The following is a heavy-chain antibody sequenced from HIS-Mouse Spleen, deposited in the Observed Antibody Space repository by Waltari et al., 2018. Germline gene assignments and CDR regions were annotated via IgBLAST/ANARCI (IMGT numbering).Heavy chain of an antibody. J-gene: IGHJ4*02. CDR3: ARGSSSFPDY. CDR1: GFTFSSYS. CDR2: ISSSSSYI. D-gene: IGHD6-6*01. V-gene: IGHV3-21*01. Sequence: EVQLVESGGGLVKPGGSLRLSCAASGFTFSSYSMNWVRQAPEKGLEWVSSISSSSSYIYYADSVKGRFTISRDNAKNSLYLQMNSLRAEDTAVYYCARGSSSFPDYWGQGTLVTVSS.